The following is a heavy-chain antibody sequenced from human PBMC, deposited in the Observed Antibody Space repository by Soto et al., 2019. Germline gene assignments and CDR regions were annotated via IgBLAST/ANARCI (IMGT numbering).Heavy chain of an antibody. J-gene: IGHJ4*02. CDR3: ARVRNRYSSSWYFDY. V-gene: IGHV4-4*02. D-gene: IGHD6-13*01. CDR1: SGSISSSNW. Sequence: SETLSLTCAVSSGSISSSNWWSWVRQPPGKGLEWIGEIYHSGSTNYNPSLKSRVTISVDKSKNQFSLKLSSVTAADTAVYYCARVRNRYSSSWYFDYWGQGTLVTVSS. CDR2: IYHSGST.